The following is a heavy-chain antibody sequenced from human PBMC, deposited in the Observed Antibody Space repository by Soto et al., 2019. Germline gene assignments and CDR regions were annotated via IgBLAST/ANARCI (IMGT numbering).Heavy chain of an antibody. V-gene: IGHV4-34*01. CDR2: VNHSGST. Sequence: LQDPSLPCGVYGGSSSCFYLSWVRQPPGKGLEWIGEVNHSGSTNYHPSLKSRVTISVDTSKNQFSLKLSSVTAADTALYYCARKYLPYYGSGSPYGMDVWGQVTTVTVSS. CDR1: GGSSSCFY. CDR3: ARKYLPYYGSGSPYGMDV. D-gene: IGHD3-10*01. J-gene: IGHJ6*02.